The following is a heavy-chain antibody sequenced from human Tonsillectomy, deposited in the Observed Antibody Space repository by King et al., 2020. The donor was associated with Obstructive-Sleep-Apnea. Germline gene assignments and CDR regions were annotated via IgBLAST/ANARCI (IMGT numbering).Heavy chain of an antibody. D-gene: IGHD5-12*01. CDR3: ARDYSGWSRDY. V-gene: IGHV3-21*06. J-gene: IGHJ4*02. Sequence: VQLVESGGGLVQPGGSLRLSCAASGFTLSSYGMTWVRQAPGKGLEWVATISTRSYIYYADSVRGRFTISRDNAKNSLYLQMDSLRGEDTAMYYCARDYSGWSRDYWGQGTLVTVSS. CDR1: GFTLSSYG. CDR2: ISTRSYI.